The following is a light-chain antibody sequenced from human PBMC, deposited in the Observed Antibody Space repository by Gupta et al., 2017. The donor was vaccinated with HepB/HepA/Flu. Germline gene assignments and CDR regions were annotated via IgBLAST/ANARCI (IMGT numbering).Light chain of an antibody. Sequence: QSALTQPRSVSGSPAQSVTISCTGTSSDVGGYNYVSWYRQHPGKAPKLMIYDVTKRPSGVPDRFSGSKSGNTASLTISGLQAEDEADYYCCSYAGSYTLVFGGGTKLTVL. J-gene: IGLJ2*01. CDR1: SSDVGGYNY. V-gene: IGLV2-11*01. CDR2: DVT. CDR3: CSYAGSYTLV.